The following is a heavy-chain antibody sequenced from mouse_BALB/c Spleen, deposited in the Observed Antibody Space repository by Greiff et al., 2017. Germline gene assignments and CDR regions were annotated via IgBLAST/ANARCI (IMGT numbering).Heavy chain of an antibody. CDR2: IDPANGNT. D-gene: IGHD3-2*01. CDR3: ASLDSSGLDY. J-gene: IGHJ2*01. V-gene: IGHV14-3*02. CDR1: GFNIKDTY. Sequence: EVQLQQSGAELVKPGASVKLSCTASGFNIKDTYMHWVKQRPEQSLEWIGRIDPANGNTKYDPKFQGKATITADTSSNTAYLQLSSLTSEDTAVYYCASLDSSGLDYWGQGTTLTVSS.